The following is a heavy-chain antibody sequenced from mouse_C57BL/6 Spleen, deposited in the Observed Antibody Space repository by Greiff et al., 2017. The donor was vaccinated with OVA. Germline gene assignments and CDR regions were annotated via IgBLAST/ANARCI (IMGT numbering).Heavy chain of an antibody. D-gene: IGHD1-1*01. CDR1: GYTFTSYW. Sequence: QVQLQQPGAELVKPGASVKLSCKASGYTFTSYWMHWVKQRPGRGLEWIGRIDPNSGGSKYNEKFKSKATLTVDKPSSTAYMQLSSLTSEDSAVYYCARSLITTAYYAMDYWGQGTSVTVSS. J-gene: IGHJ4*01. CDR3: ARSLITTAYYAMDY. V-gene: IGHV1-72*01. CDR2: IDPNSGGS.